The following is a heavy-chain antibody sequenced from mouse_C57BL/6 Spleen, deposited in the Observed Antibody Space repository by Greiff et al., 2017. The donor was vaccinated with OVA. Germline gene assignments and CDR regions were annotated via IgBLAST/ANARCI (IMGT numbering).Heavy chain of an antibody. V-gene: IGHV1-80*01. J-gene: IGHJ2*01. CDR3: ARGDYGSFDY. CDR1: GYAFSSYW. Sequence: VQRVESGAELVKPGASVKISCKASGYAFSSYWMNWVKQRPGKGLEWIGQIYPGDGDTNYNGKFKGKATLTADKSSSTAYMQLSSLTSEDSAVYFCARGDYGSFDYWGQGTTLTVSS. D-gene: IGHD1-1*01. CDR2: IYPGDGDT.